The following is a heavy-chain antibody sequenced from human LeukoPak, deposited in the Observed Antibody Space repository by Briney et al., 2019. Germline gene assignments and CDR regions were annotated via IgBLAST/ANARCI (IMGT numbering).Heavy chain of an antibody. CDR2: IYYSGST. D-gene: IGHD4-11*01. J-gene: IGHJ4*02. CDR3: ARDYSNYIMDY. Sequence: SETLSLTCTVSGGSISTYYWSWIRQPPGKGLEWIGYIYYSGSTNYNPSLKSQVTISVDTSKNQFSLNLSSVTAADTAVYYCARDYSNYIMDYWGQGILVTVSS. CDR1: GGSISTYY. V-gene: IGHV4-59*01.